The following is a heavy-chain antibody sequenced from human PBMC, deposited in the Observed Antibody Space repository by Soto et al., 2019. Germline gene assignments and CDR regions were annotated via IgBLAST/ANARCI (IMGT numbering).Heavy chain of an antibody. CDR3: ARRTRVAGIGAFDI. Sequence: EVQLVESGGGLVQPGGSLRLSCAASGFTFSSYWMSWVRQAPGKGLEWVANIKQDGSEKYYVDSVKGRFTISRDNAKNSLYLQMNSLRAEDTAVYYCARRTRVAGIGAFDIWGQGTMVTVSS. D-gene: IGHD6-19*01. CDR2: IKQDGSEK. J-gene: IGHJ3*02. V-gene: IGHV3-7*03. CDR1: GFTFSSYW.